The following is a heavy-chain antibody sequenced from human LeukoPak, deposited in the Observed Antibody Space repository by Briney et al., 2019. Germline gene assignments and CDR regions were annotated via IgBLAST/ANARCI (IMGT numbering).Heavy chain of an antibody. D-gene: IGHD2-15*01. CDR2: IDPSDSYT. V-gene: IGHV5-10-1*01. CDR3: ARVLVAATCWFDP. Sequence: GESLKISCKGSGYIFTSYWISWVRQMPGKGLEWMGRIDPSDSYTNYSPSFQGHVTISADKSISTAYLQWSSLKASDTAMYYCARVLVAATCWFDPWGQGTLVTVSS. J-gene: IGHJ5*02. CDR1: GYIFTSYW.